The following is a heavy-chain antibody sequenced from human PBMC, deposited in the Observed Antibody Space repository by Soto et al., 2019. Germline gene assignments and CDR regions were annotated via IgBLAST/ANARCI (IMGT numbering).Heavy chain of an antibody. Sequence: QITLKESGPTVVKPTQTLTLTCTFSGFSLNTAGVGVGWIRQSPGKALDWLALIYWDDEKRYGPSLESRLSITKDTSENQVVLTVTNMGPADTGTYFCVRRGYQWSKRRAFDYWGQGTLVTVSS. CDR1: GFSLNTAGVG. CDR2: IYWDDEK. D-gene: IGHD3-16*02. CDR3: VRRGYQWSKRRAFDY. V-gene: IGHV2-5*05. J-gene: IGHJ4*02.